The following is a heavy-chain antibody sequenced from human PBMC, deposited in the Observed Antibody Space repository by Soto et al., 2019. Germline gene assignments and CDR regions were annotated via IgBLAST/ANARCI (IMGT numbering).Heavy chain of an antibody. J-gene: IGHJ5*02. D-gene: IGHD3-3*01. Sequence: ASVKVSCKASGYTFTSYGISWVRQAPGQGLEWVGWISAYNGNTNYAQKLQGRVTMTTDTSTSTAYMELRSLRSDDTAVYYCARGHYDFWSGYPNWFDPWGQGTLVTVSS. CDR2: ISAYNGNT. V-gene: IGHV1-18*04. CDR1: GYTFTSYG. CDR3: ARGHYDFWSGYPNWFDP.